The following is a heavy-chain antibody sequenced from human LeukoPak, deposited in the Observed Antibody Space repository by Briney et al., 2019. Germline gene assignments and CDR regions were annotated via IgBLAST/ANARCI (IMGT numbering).Heavy chain of an antibody. CDR1: GITFSNFG. CDR2: VSDNGRTQ. J-gene: IGHJ4*02. D-gene: IGHD2-2*01. CDR3: AKAGVVPAALQGPFDY. Sequence: QPGRSLRLSCAASGITFSNFGMHWVRQAPGKGLEWVAVVSDNGRTQYYADSVKGRFTVSRDNSKNTLYLQMNSLRAEDTAVYYCAKAGVVPAALQGPFDYWGQGTLVTVSS. V-gene: IGHV3-30*18.